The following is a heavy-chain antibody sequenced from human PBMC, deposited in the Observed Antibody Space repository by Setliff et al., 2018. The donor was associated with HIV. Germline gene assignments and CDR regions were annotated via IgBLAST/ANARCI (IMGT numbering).Heavy chain of an antibody. CDR1: GGSFSGYS. D-gene: IGHD3-10*01. CDR2: INHSGST. V-gene: IGHV4-34*01. CDR3: ARLTDDSFGLGIGSGIYYFSQ. Sequence: SETLSLTCAVSGGSFSGYSWGWIRLPPGKGLEWIGEINHSGSTNYNPSLKSRVTISVDTSKNQFSLKLTSVTAADTAVYFCARLTDDSFGLGIGSGIYYFSQWGQGSLVTVSS. J-gene: IGHJ4*02.